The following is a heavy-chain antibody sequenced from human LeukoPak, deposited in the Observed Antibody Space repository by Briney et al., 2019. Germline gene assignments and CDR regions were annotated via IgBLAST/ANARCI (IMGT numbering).Heavy chain of an antibody. Sequence: GGSLRLSXAASGFTFSTYSMNWVRQAPGKGLEWVSSIGGSSTSIYYAGSVKGRFTISRDNAKNSLYLQMNSLRAEDTAVYYCAREEGKQQMEAFDYWGQGTLVTVSS. J-gene: IGHJ4*02. CDR1: GFTFSTYS. CDR2: IGGSSTSI. CDR3: AREEGKQQMEAFDY. V-gene: IGHV3-21*06. D-gene: IGHD6-13*01.